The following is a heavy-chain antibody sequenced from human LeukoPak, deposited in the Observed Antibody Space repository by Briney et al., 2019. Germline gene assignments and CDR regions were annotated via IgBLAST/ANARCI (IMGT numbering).Heavy chain of an antibody. Sequence: SVNLSCKASGYTFTSYGISWVRHAPGQGREWMGWISAYNGNTNYAQKLQGRVTMTTDTSTRTAYRELRSLRSDDTAVYYCARMVWQLWYFDYWGQGTLVTVSS. V-gene: IGHV1-18*01. CDR3: ARMVWQLWYFDY. CDR1: GYTFTSYG. CDR2: ISAYNGNT. D-gene: IGHD5-18*01. J-gene: IGHJ4*02.